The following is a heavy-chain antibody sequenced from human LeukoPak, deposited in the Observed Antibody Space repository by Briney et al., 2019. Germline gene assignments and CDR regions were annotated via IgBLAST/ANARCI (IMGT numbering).Heavy chain of an antibody. CDR3: ARDLAVGRWPLWHFDL. J-gene: IGHJ2*01. D-gene: IGHD5-24*01. V-gene: IGHV3-20*04. CDR1: GFTFDDYG. Sequence: AGGSLRLSCAASGFTFDDYGMSWVRQAPGKGLEWVSGINWNGGTIGYADSVKGRFTISRDNAKNTLYLQMNSLRAEDTAVYFCARDLAVGRWPLWHFDLWGRGTLVTVSS. CDR2: INWNGGTI.